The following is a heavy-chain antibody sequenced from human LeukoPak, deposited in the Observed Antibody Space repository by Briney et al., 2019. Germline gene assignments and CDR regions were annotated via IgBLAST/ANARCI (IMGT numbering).Heavy chain of an antibody. D-gene: IGHD2-2*01. J-gene: IGHJ5*02. V-gene: IGHV3-21*01. Sequence: GGSLRLSCAASGFTFSSYSMNWVRQAPGKGLEWVSSISSSSSYIYYADSVKGRFTISRDNAKSSLYLQMNSLRAEDTAVYYCARGDVVVPAARFDPWGQGTLVTVSS. CDR1: GFTFSSYS. CDR3: ARGDVVVPAARFDP. CDR2: ISSSSSYI.